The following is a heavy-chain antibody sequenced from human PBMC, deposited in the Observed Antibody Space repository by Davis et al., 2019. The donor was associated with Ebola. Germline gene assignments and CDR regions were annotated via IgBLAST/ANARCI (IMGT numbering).Heavy chain of an antibody. V-gene: IGHV1-18*04. CDR3: ARGRFGSGWYGDY. CDR1: GYTFTGYY. J-gene: IGHJ4*02. CDR2: ISAYNGTT. Sequence: ASVKVSCKASGYTFTGYYMHWVRQAPGQRLEWMGWISAYNGTTNYAQKLQGRVTMTTDTSTSTAYMELRSLRSDDTAVYYCARGRFGSGWYGDYWGQGTLVTVSS. D-gene: IGHD6-19*01.